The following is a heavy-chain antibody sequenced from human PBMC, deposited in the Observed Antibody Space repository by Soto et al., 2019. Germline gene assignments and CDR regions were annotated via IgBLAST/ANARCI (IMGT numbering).Heavy chain of an antibody. D-gene: IGHD2-15*01. CDR1: GFSFSGSA. J-gene: IGHJ4*03. V-gene: IGHV3-73*01. CDR3: ARHVADN. Sequence: TGGSLRLSCAASGFSFSGSAMRWVRQAPGKGLEWLGRIRSKANSYATAYAASVEGRFTISRDDSKNTAYLQMNSLKTEDTAVYLCARHVADNWGQGTMVTVSS. CDR2: IRSKANSYAT.